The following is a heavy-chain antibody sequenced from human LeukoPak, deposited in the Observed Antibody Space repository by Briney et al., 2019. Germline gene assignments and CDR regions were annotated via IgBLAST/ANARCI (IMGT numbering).Heavy chain of an antibody. CDR1: GGSISSSSYY. Sequence: PSETLSLTCTVSGGSISSSSYYWGWIRQPPGKGLEWIGSIYYSGSTYYNPSLKSRVTISVDTSKNQFSLKLSSVTAADTAVYYCAGGHYDILTGYYTYYYYGMDVWGQGTTVTVSS. J-gene: IGHJ6*02. CDR3: AGGHYDILTGYYTYYYYGMDV. CDR2: IYYSGST. V-gene: IGHV4-39*01. D-gene: IGHD3-9*01.